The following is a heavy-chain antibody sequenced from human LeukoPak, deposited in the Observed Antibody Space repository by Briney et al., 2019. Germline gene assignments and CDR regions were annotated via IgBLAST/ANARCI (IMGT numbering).Heavy chain of an antibody. D-gene: IGHD3-3*01. CDR1: GGSISSYY. J-gene: IGHJ4*02. CDR2: IYYSGST. CDR3: ARLGDFWSGRGVY. Sequence: SETLSLTXTVSGGSISSYYWSWIRQPPGKGLEWIGYIYYSGSTNYNPSLKSRVTISVDTSKNQFSLKLSSVTAADTAVYYCARLGDFWSGRGVYWGQGTLVTVSS. V-gene: IGHV4-59*01.